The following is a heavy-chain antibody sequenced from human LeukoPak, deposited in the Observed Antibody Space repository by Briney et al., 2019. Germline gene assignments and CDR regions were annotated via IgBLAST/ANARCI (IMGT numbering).Heavy chain of an antibody. D-gene: IGHD1-26*01. CDR1: GYTFTGYY. J-gene: IGHJ3*02. V-gene: IGHV1-24*01. CDR2: FDPEDGET. CDR3: ATDRVGGARKEHDAFDI. Sequence: ASVKVSCKASGYTFTGYYMHWVRQAPGKGLEWMGGFDPEDGETIYAQKFQGRVTMTEDTSTDTAYMELSSLRSEDTAVYYCATDRVGGARKEHDAFDIWGQGTMVTVSS.